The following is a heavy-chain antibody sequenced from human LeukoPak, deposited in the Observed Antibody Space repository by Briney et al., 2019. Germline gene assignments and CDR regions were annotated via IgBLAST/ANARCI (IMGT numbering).Heavy chain of an antibody. CDR3: ARDGIAARLAFDI. CDR1: GLILSSYG. Sequence: GGSLRLSCAASGLILSSYGIHWVRQAPGKGLEWVSYISSSGSTIYYADSVKGRFTISRDNAKNSLYLQMNSLRAEDTAVYYCARDGIAARLAFDIWGQGTMVTVSS. D-gene: IGHD6-6*01. J-gene: IGHJ3*02. V-gene: IGHV3-48*04. CDR2: ISSSGSTI.